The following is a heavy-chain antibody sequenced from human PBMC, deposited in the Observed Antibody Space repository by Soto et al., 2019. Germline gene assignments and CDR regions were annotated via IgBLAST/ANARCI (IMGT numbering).Heavy chain of an antibody. Sequence: LRLSCAASGFTFSSYGMHWVRQAPGKGLEWVAVIWYDGSNKYYADSVKGRFTISRDNSKNTLYLQMNSLRAEDTAVYYCARDGRYYDFWSGNPDYYYYGMDVWGQGTTVTVSS. CDR3: ARDGRYYDFWSGNPDYYYYGMDV. D-gene: IGHD3-3*01. J-gene: IGHJ6*02. CDR1: GFTFSSYG. V-gene: IGHV3-33*01. CDR2: IWYDGSNK.